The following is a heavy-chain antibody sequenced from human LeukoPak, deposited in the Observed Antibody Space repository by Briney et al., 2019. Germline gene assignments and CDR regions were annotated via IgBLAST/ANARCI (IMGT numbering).Heavy chain of an antibody. J-gene: IGHJ5*02. V-gene: IGHV3-15*05. CDR3: ITVVAGAP. Sequence: PGGSLRLSCAASGFTFSNAWMNWVRQAPGKGLEWVGRIKGNPDGGTTDYAAPVKGRFTISGDDSKNTVYLQMNSLKTEDTGVYYCITVVAGAPLGQGTLVTVSS. CDR2: IKGNPDGGTT. CDR1: GFTFSNAW. D-gene: IGHD1-26*01.